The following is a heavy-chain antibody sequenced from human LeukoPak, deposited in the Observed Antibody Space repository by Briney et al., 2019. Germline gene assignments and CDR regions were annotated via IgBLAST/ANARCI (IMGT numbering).Heavy chain of an antibody. CDR1: GFTFSSYG. CDR3: AKGGLRYFDWSLPNGGMDG. V-gene: IGHV3-30*18. CDR2: ISYDGSNK. J-gene: IGHJ6*02. D-gene: IGHD3-9*01. Sequence: GGSLRLSCAASGFTFSSYGMHWVRQAPGKGLEGVAVISYDGSNKYYADSVKGRFTISRENSNNTLYLQMNSLRAEDTAVYYCAKGGLRYFDWSLPNGGMDGWGQGTTVTVSS.